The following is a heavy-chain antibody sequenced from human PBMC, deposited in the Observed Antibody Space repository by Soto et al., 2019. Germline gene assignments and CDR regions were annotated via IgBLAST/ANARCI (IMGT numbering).Heavy chain of an antibody. CDR2: INPSGGST. CDR1: GYTSTSYY. J-gene: IGHJ6*02. Sequence: GASVKVSCKASGYTSTSYYMHGVRQAPGQGLEWMGIINPSGGSTSYAQKFQGRVTMTRDTSTSTVYMELSSLRSEDTAVYYCARDTRFFRQLAGEAYYYSYGMDVWGQGTTVTVSS. CDR3: ARDTRFFRQLAGEAYYYSYGMDV. V-gene: IGHV1-46*01. D-gene: IGHD6-6*01.